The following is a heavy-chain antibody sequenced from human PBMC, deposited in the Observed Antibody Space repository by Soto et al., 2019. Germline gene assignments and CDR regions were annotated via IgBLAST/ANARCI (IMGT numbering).Heavy chain of an antibody. Sequence: SGTLSLTCAVPGASIGSGGWWSWVRQPPGKGLEWIAEIFHDGNTDYSPSLKSRVTISVDKSQNQFSLNVYSVTAADTAVYYCARHEGWTGPDQWGQGTLVTVS. CDR1: GASIGSGGW. J-gene: IGHJ5*02. D-gene: IGHD2-8*02. CDR3: ARHEGWTGPDQ. CDR2: IFHDGNT. V-gene: IGHV4-4*02.